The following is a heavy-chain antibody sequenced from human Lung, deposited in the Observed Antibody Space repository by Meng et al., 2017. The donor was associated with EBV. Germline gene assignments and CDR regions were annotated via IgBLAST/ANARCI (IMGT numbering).Heavy chain of an antibody. D-gene: IGHD3-22*01. CDR3: NRRYYDSSGAEDY. CDR2: IRSKANNYAT. V-gene: IGHV3-73*02. CDR1: GFTFSGSA. J-gene: IGHJ4*02. Sequence: EVQLVESGGGLVQPGGSLRLSCAASGFTFSGSAIHWVRQVSGKGLEWVGRIRSKANNYATAYGASVKDRFTISRDDSKNTTYLQMNSLKSEDTAVYYCNRRYYDSSGAEDYWGQGTLVTVSS.